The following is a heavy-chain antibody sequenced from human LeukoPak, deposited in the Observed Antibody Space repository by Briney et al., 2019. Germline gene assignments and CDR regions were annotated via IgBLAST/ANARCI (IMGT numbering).Heavy chain of an antibody. CDR1: GFTFSSYA. CDR3: ARGRGTTVTASMDV. J-gene: IGHJ6*02. D-gene: IGHD4-17*01. CDR2: ISGTGRNT. V-gene: IGHV3-23*01. Sequence: PGGSLRLSCAASGFTFSSYAMSWVRQAPGKGLEWVSAISGTGRNTHYADSVRGRLTISRDNSKNTLYLQMGSLRVEDMAVYYCARGRGTTVTASMDVWGQGTTVSISS.